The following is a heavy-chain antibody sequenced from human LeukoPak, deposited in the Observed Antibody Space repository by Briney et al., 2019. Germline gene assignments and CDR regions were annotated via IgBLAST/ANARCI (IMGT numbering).Heavy chain of an antibody. Sequence: SETLSLTCTGSGGSISNYYWTWIRQPPGKGLEWIGYIYYTGATSYNPSLKSRVTISVDTSKNQFSLKLTSVTAADTAVYYCAKYGGSGWVIDYWGQGTLVTVSS. CDR1: GGSISNYY. D-gene: IGHD6-19*01. V-gene: IGHV4-59*08. CDR2: IYYTGAT. J-gene: IGHJ4*02. CDR3: AKYGGSGWVIDY.